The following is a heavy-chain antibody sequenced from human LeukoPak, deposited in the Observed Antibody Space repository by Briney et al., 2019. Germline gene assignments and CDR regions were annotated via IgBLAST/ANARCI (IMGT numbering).Heavy chain of an antibody. Sequence: ASVKVSCKASGYTFTSYYMHWVRQAPGQGLEWMGIINPSGGSTSYAQKFQGRVTMTRDTSTSTVYMELSSLRSEDTAVYYCARAPYYYDSSGYYSDFDHWGQGTLVTVSS. CDR2: INPSGGST. CDR3: ARAPYYYDSSGYYSDFDH. V-gene: IGHV1-46*03. J-gene: IGHJ4*02. D-gene: IGHD3-22*01. CDR1: GYTFTSYY.